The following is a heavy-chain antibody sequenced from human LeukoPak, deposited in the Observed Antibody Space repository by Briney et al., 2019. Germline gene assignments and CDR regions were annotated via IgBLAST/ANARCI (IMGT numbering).Heavy chain of an antibody. Sequence: SETLSLTCTVSGGSISSHYWSWIRQPPGKGLEWIGYIYYSGSTNYNPSLKSRVTISVDTSKNQFSLKLSSVTAADTAVYYCARVSPYCGGDCCHDYWGQGTLVTVSS. CDR2: IYYSGST. CDR3: ARVSPYCGGDCCHDY. V-gene: IGHV4-59*11. CDR1: GGSISSHY. D-gene: IGHD2-21*02. J-gene: IGHJ4*02.